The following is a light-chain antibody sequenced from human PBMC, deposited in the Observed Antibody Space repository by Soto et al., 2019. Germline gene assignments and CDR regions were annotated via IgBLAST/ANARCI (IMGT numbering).Light chain of an antibody. J-gene: IGKJ3*01. CDR2: SAS. CDR3: QQGHGYPFT. V-gene: IGKV1-39*01. CDR1: QSISDH. Sequence: DIQMTQSPSSLSASVGDTVTISCRASQSISDHLNWYAQKSRKAPKVLIYSASMLHSGVASRFSGRGSGPDLALPRSSLEPGDSGTYFFQQGHGYPFTFGPGTKVD.